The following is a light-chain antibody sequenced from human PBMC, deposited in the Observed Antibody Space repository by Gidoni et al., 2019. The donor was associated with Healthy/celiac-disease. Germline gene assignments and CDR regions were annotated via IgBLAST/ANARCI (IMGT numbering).Light chain of an antibody. Sequence: EIVLTHSPATLSLSPGERATLSCRASQSVSSYLAWYQQKPGQAPRLLIYDASNRATGIPARFSGSGSGTDFTLTISSLEPEDFAVYVCQQRSNWPPSITFGQXTRLEIK. CDR2: DAS. CDR3: QQRSNWPPSIT. V-gene: IGKV3-11*01. J-gene: IGKJ5*01. CDR1: QSVSSY.